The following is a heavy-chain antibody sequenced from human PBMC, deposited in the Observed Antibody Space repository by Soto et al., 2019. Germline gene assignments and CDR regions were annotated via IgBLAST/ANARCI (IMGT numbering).Heavy chain of an antibody. Sequence: GGSLRLSCAASGFTFSNAWMSWVRQAPGKGLEWVGRIKSKTDGGTTDYAAPVKGRFTISRDDSKNTLYLQMNSLKTEDTAVYYCTTDNQEQWLVYYYGMDVWGQGTTVTVSS. CDR2: IKSKTDGGTT. J-gene: IGHJ6*02. D-gene: IGHD6-19*01. CDR3: TTDNQEQWLVYYYGMDV. V-gene: IGHV3-15*01. CDR1: GFTFSNAW.